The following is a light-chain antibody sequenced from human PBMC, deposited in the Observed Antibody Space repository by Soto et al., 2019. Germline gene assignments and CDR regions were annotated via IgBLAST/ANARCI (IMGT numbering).Light chain of an antibody. V-gene: IGKV3-20*01. CDR3: HQYGRLPRT. Sequence: EIVLTQSPGTLSLSPGERATLSCRASQSVDSSFLAWYQQKPGQSPRLLLYATSSRGAGIPDRFSASGSGTDFTLTISRLEPEDSALYYCHQYGRLPRTFGQGTQVVVK. CDR2: ATS. CDR1: QSVDSSF. J-gene: IGKJ1*01.